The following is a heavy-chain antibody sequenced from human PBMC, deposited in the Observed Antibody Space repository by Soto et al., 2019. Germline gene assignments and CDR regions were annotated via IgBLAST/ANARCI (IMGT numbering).Heavy chain of an antibody. Sequence: QVQLQESGPGLVKPSQTLSLTCTVSGDSIRTYFWSWLRQPPGKGLEWIGYIYYSGSTYYYNPSLESRLTLSVQTHKNHGYTKVSSVTAVDTAVYYCEGASSAHYCSGGSCLFDYWGRGTLVTVSS. CDR3: EGASSAHYCSGGSCLFDY. V-gene: IGHV4-59*08. CDR1: GDSIRTYF. J-gene: IGHJ4*02. CDR2: IYYSGSTY. D-gene: IGHD2-15*01.